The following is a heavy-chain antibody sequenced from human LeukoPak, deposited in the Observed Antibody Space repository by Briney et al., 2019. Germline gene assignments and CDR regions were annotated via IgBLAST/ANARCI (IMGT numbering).Heavy chain of an antibody. D-gene: IGHD6-19*01. J-gene: IGHJ3*01. CDR1: GYTFRGHN. Sequence: ASVKVSCKASGYTFRGHNVHWMRQAPGQGLEWVGWISPNNGGTNYAQKFQGRVTMTRDTSAGTVYMDLSSLRSDDTAVYYCAQSVAVPSIPTFDVWGQGTVVSVSS. CDR3: AQSVAVPSIPTFDV. V-gene: IGHV1-2*02. CDR2: ISPNNGGT.